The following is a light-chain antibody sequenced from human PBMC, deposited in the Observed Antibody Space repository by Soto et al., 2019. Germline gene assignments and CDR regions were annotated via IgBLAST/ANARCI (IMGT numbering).Light chain of an antibody. CDR2: GAS. CDR1: QSVSSN. V-gene: IGKV3-20*01. Sequence: EIVVTQSAAALSVSPGERATFSCRASQSVSSNLAFYQQKPGQAPRLLIYGASSRATGIPDRFSGSGSGTDFTLTISRLGPEDFAVYYCQQYGSSGTFGQGSMVDIK. J-gene: IGKJ1*01. CDR3: QQYGSSGT.